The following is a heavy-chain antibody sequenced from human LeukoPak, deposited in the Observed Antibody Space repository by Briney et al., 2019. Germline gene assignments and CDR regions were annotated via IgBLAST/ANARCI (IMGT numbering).Heavy chain of an antibody. D-gene: IGHD6-13*01. Sequence: SETLSLTCSVSGGSISGYYWSWIRQPPGKGLEWIGCIYYSGNTNYNPSLKSRVTISVDTSKNQFSLKLSSVTAADTAVYYCARAVTSSSSWYKWVNWFDPWGQGTLVTVSS. J-gene: IGHJ5*02. CDR1: GGSISGYY. CDR3: ARAVTSSSSWYKWVNWFDP. V-gene: IGHV4-59*12. CDR2: IYYSGNT.